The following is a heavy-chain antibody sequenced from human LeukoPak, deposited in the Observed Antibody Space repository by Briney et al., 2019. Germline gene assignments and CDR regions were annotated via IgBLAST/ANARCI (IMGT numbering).Heavy chain of an antibody. J-gene: IGHJ4*02. V-gene: IGHV1-18*01. CDR1: GYTFTSYG. CDR3: HMTTVTTEGNSDFDY. CDR2: ISAHNGNT. Sequence: GASVKVSCKASGYTFTSYGISWVRQAPGQGLEWMGWISAHNGNTNYAQKLQGRVTMTTDTSTSTAYMELRSLRSDDTAVYYCHMTTVTTEGNSDFDYWGQGTLVTVSS. D-gene: IGHD4-17*01.